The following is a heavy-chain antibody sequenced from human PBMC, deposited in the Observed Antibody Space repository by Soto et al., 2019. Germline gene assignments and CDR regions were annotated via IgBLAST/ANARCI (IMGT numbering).Heavy chain of an antibody. D-gene: IGHD5-12*01. CDR1: GFIFSNYG. CDR3: ATTKGYIDPFDL. CDR2: ISGSGDRT. Sequence: EAPLLESGGGLVQPGGSLRLSCAASGFIFSNYGMSWVRQAPGKGLEWVSSISGSGDRTHNADSVRGRFTISRDDSRNTLNLQMNSLRAEDTAIYFCATTKGYIDPFDLWGQGTLVTVSS. V-gene: IGHV3-23*01. J-gene: IGHJ4*02.